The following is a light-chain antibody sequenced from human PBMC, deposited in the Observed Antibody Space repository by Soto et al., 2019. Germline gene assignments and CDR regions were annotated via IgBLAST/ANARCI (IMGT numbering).Light chain of an antibody. CDR3: QQYGSSPYT. Sequence: EIVLTQSPATLSLSPGERATLSYRASQSVSSYLAWYQQKPGQAPRLLIYDASDRATGIPDRFSGSGSGTDFTLTISRLEPEDFAVYYCQQYGSSPYTFGQRTKVDIK. J-gene: IGKJ1*01. CDR1: QSVSSY. CDR2: DAS. V-gene: IGKV3-20*01.